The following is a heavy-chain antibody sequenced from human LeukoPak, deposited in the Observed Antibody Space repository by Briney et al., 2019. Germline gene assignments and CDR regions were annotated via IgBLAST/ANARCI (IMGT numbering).Heavy chain of an antibody. J-gene: IGHJ4*02. CDR3: ARGWNSYCGGDCCFDY. CDR1: GYTFTSYG. D-gene: IGHD2-21*02. V-gene: IGHV1-18*01. CDR2: ISAYNGNT. Sequence: GASVKVSCKASGYTFTSYGISWVRQAPGQGLEWMGWISAYNGNTNYAQKLQGRVTMTTDTSTSTAYMELRSLRSDDTAVYYCARGWNSYCGGDCCFDYWGQGTLVTVSS.